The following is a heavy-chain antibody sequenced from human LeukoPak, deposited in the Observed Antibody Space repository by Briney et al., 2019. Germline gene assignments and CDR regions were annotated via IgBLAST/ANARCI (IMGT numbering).Heavy chain of an antibody. Sequence: SETLSLTCTVSGGSISSYYWSWIRQSPGKGLEWIGYIYNSGATNYNPSLKSRVTISVGTSKNQLSLKLSSVTAADTAVYYCARFMGARYGGNSEANFDYWGQGTPVTVSS. D-gene: IGHD2-21*02. CDR2: IYNSGAT. CDR3: ARFMGARYGGNSEANFDY. J-gene: IGHJ4*02. V-gene: IGHV4-59*08. CDR1: GGSISSYY.